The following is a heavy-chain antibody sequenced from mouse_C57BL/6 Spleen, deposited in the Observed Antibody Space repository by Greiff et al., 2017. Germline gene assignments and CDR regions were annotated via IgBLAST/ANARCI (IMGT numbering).Heavy chain of an antibody. CDR2: INPYNGGT. CDR1: GYTFTDYY. Sequence: EVQLQESGPVLVKPGASVKMSCKASGYTFTDYYMNWVKQSHGKSLEWIGVINPYNGGTSYNQKFKGKATLTVDKSSSTAYMELNSLTSEDSAVYYCSYYSNYDSYFDYWGQGTTLTVSS. V-gene: IGHV1-19*01. CDR3: SYYSNYDSYFDY. D-gene: IGHD2-5*01. J-gene: IGHJ2*01.